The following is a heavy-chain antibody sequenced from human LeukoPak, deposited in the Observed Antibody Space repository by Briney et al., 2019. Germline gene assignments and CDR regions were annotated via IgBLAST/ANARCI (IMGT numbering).Heavy chain of an antibody. Sequence: PGGSLRLSCAASGFTFSSYAMSWVRQAPGKGLEWVSGITNSGSSPYYADSVKGRFTISRDNSKNTLWLQMNSLQAEDTAVYYCARAIRGEMATISAVRGAFDIWGQGTMVTVSS. V-gene: IGHV3-23*01. J-gene: IGHJ3*02. CDR1: GFTFSSYA. CDR2: ITNSGSSP. CDR3: ARAIRGEMATISAVRGAFDI. D-gene: IGHD5-24*01.